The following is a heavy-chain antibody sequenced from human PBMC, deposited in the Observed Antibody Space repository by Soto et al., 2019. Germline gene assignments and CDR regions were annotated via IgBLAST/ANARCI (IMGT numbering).Heavy chain of an antibody. V-gene: IGHV3-33*01. CDR2: IWYDGSNK. CDR3: ARWGDDKKMDV. J-gene: IGHJ6*02. D-gene: IGHD3-16*01. CDR1: GFTFGSHG. Sequence: QVQLVESGGDVVQPGRSLRLSCAASGFTFGSHGMHWVRQSPGKGLEWVAVIWYDGSNKYYADSVKGRFTISRDNSKSMLYLQMDSLSVEDTAVDYCARWGDDKKMDVWGQGTTVTVSS.